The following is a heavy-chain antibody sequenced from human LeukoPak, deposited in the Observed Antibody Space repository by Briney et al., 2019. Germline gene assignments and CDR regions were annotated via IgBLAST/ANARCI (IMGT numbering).Heavy chain of an antibody. V-gene: IGHV1-18*01. CDR3: AREGIAAAGHYYHYMDV. D-gene: IGHD6-13*01. J-gene: IGHJ6*03. CDR1: GYTFTSYG. CDR2: ISAYNGNT. Sequence: ASVKVSCKASGYTFTSYGISWVRQAPGQGLEWMGWISAYNGNTNYAQKLQGRVTMTTDTSTSTAYMELRSLRSDDTAVYYCAREGIAAAGHYYHYMDVWGKGTTVIVSS.